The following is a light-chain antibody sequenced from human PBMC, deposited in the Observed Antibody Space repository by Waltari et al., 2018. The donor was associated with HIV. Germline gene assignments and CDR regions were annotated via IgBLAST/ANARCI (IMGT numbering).Light chain of an antibody. J-gene: IGLJ2*01. CDR2: DVT. Sequence: QSALTQPASVSGSPGQSITISCTGTSNDVGGYNYVSWYQQHPGKAPKLMIYDVTTRPSGVSDRFSVSKSGNTASLTISGLQAEDEADYYCSSYTKTLYVIFGGGTKLTVL. V-gene: IGLV2-14*03. CDR3: SSYTKTLYVI. CDR1: SNDVGGYNY.